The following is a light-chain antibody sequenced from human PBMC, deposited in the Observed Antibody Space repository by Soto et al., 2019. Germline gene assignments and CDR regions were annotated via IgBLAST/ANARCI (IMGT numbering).Light chain of an antibody. CDR1: QSLLHANGYNY. J-gene: IGKJ2*03. CDR2: LGS. Sequence: DIVMTQAPLSLPVTPGEPASISCRSSQSLLHANGYNYLDWYLQKPGQSPQLVIYLGSNRASGVPDRFSGSGSGTDFTLNISRVEAEDVGIYYCMQALQSPLYSFGQGTKLEIK. CDR3: MQALQSPLYS. V-gene: IGKV2-28*01.